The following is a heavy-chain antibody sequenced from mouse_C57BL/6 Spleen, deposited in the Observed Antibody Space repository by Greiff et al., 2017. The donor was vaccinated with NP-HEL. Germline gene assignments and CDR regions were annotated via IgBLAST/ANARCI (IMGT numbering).Heavy chain of an antibody. V-gene: IGHV1-69*01. D-gene: IGHD1-1*01. CDR1: GYTFTSYW. Sequence: QVHVKQPGAELVMPGASVKLSCKASGYTFTSYWMHWVKQRPGQGLEWIGEIDPSDSYTNYNQKFKGKSTLTVDKSSSTAYMQLSSLTSEDSAVYYCARSRGRHYYGSSYDWYFDVWGTGTTVTVSS. CDR2: IDPSDSYT. J-gene: IGHJ1*03. CDR3: ARSRGRHYYGSSYDWYFDV.